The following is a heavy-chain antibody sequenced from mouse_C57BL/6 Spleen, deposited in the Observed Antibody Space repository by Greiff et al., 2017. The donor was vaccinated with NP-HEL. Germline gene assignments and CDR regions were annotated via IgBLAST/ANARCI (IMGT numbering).Heavy chain of an antibody. V-gene: IGHV1-54*01. J-gene: IGHJ2*01. CDR1: GYAFTNYL. CDR3: ARRVYYGNYVGSFDY. D-gene: IGHD2-1*01. CDR2: INPGSGGT. Sequence: QVQLKQSGAELVRPGTSVKVSCKASGYAFTNYLIEWVKQRPGQGLEWIGVINPGSGGTNYNEKFKGKATLTADKSSSTAYMQLSSLTSEDSAVYFCARRVYYGNYVGSFDYWGQGTTLTVSS.